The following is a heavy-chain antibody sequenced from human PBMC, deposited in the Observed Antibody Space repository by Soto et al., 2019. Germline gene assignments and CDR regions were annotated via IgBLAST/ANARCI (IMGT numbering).Heavy chain of an antibody. CDR3: AIEYIFGVDSHGFDI. D-gene: IGHD3-3*02. CDR2: ISWNSGII. J-gene: IGHJ3*02. V-gene: IGHV3-9*01. CDR1: GFTFEDNA. Sequence: EDQLVESGGGLVQPGRSLRLSCAASGFTFEDNAMHWVRQTPGKGLEWVSGISWNSGIIDYADSVKGRFTISRDNARNSLYLQMNSLRAEDTAFYYCAIEYIFGVDSHGFDIWGQGTTLTVSS.